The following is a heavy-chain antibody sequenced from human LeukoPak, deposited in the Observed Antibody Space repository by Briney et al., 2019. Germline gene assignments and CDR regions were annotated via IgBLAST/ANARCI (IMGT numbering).Heavy chain of an antibody. CDR1: GSMFSTYV. J-gene: IGHJ4*02. V-gene: IGHV3-23*01. CDR2: IDTSGGGT. Sequence: GGSLRLSCVASGSMFSTYVMNWVRQAPGKGLEWVSAIDTSGGGTYYADSVKGRFTISRDNSKNTLFLQMNSLRAEDTAVYYCAKVNPPRGGRSGWYEANDYWGQGTLVTVSS. CDR3: AKVNPPRGGRSGWYEANDY. D-gene: IGHD6-19*01.